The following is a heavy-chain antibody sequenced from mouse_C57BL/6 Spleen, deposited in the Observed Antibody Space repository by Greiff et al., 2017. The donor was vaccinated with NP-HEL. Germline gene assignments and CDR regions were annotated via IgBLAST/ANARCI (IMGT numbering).Heavy chain of an antibody. D-gene: IGHD3-2*02. J-gene: IGHJ3*01. Sequence: VQLQQSGAELVRPGASVTLSCKASGYTFTDYEMHWVKQTPVHGLEWIGAIDPETGGPAYNQKFKGKAILTADKSSSTAYMELRSLTSEDSAVYYCTRSTAQATWFAYWGQGTLVTVSA. CDR2: IDPETGGP. V-gene: IGHV1-15*01. CDR1: GYTFTDYE. CDR3: TRSTAQATWFAY.